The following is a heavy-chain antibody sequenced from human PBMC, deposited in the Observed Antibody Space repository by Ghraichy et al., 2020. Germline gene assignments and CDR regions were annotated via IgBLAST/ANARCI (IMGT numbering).Heavy chain of an antibody. D-gene: IGHD6-13*01. V-gene: IGHV4-39*07. J-gene: IGHJ4*02. CDR2: IYYSGST. CDR1: GGSNSSSSYY. CDR3: AREDTSNWYENYFDY. Sequence: SETLSLTCTVSGGSNSSSSYYWGWIRQHPGKGLEWIGSIYYSGSTYYNPSLKSRVTLSLDTSKNQFSLRLSSVTAADTAVYYCAREDTSNWYENYFDYWGQGTLVTVSS.